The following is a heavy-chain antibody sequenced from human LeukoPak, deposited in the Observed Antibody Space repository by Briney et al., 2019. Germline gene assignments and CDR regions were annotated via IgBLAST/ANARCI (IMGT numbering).Heavy chain of an antibody. Sequence: SETLSLTCAVYGGSFSGYYWSWIRQHPGKGLEWIGYIYYSGSTYYNPSLKSRLTISVDTSKNQFSLKLSSVTAADTAVYYCARTYMTSARFDPWGQGTLVTVSS. V-gene: IGHV4-31*11. J-gene: IGHJ5*02. D-gene: IGHD2-21*02. CDR3: ARTYMTSARFDP. CDR1: GGSFSGYY. CDR2: IYYSGST.